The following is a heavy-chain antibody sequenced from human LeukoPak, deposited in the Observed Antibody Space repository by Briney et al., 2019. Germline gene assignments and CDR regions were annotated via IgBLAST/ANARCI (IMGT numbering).Heavy chain of an antibody. CDR2: IFYSGST. Sequence: SETLSLTCTVSGGSISNTIYYWGWIRQPPGKGLQWIGSIFYSGSTYYNPSLKSRVTISVDTSTNQFSLKVNSLTTADTAVYYCAREGRGQQLTPIDYWGPGALVTVSS. CDR1: GGSISNTIYY. V-gene: IGHV4-39*07. D-gene: IGHD6-13*01. CDR3: AREGRGQQLTPIDY. J-gene: IGHJ4*02.